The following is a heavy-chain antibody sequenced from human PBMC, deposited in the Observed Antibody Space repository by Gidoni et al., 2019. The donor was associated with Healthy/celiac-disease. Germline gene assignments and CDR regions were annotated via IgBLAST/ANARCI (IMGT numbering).Heavy chain of an antibody. J-gene: IGHJ4*02. D-gene: IGHD3-16*01. V-gene: IGHV4-59*01. CDR1: GGSISSYY. CDR3: ARSPWAGFDY. Sequence: QVQLQESGPGLVMPSETLSLTCTVSGGSISSYYWSWIRQPPGKRLEWIGYIYYSGSTNYNPSLKSRVTISVDTSKNQFSLKLSSVTAADTAVYYCARSPWAGFDYWGQGTLVTVSS. CDR2: IYYSGST.